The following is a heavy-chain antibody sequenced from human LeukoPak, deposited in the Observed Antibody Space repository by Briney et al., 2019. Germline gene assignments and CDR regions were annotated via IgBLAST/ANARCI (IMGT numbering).Heavy chain of an antibody. CDR2: MNPNSGNT. J-gene: IGHJ4*02. Sequence: GASVKVSCKASGGTFSSYAISWVRQATGQGLEWMGWMNPNSGNTGYAQKFQGRVTMTRNTSISTAYMELSSLRSEDTAVYYCARGDPTFGGVIVIAYWGQGTLVTVSS. D-gene: IGHD3-16*02. CDR1: GGTFSSYA. CDR3: ARGDPTFGGVIVIAY. V-gene: IGHV1-8*02.